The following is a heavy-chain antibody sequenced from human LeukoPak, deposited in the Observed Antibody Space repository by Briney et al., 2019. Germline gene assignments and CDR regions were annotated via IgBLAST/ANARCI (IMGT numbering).Heavy chain of an antibody. V-gene: IGHV1-8*02. CDR3: ARDARHIEVLPPNPPAGLDV. J-gene: IGHJ6*02. CDR1: GYSFSNYD. D-gene: IGHD2-21*01. Sequence: ASVKVSCKASGYSFSNYDIKWVRQATGQGLEWMGWMNADSGKTEYAQKFQGRVTMTRNTSISTAYMELSSLSSEDTAVYYCARDARHIEVLPPNPPAGLDVWGQGTTVIASS. CDR2: MNADSGKT.